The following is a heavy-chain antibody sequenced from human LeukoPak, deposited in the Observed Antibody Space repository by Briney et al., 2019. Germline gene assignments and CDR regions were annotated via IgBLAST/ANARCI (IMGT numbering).Heavy chain of an antibody. D-gene: IGHD3-10*01. V-gene: IGHV4-31*03. CDR3: ARAPIWFGELWNMDV. CDR1: GASITSESYF. Sequence: SQTLSLTCNVSGASITSESYFWSWMRQHPGKGLEWIGYIYYSGSTYYNPSLKSRVTISVDTSKNQFSLKLSSVTAADTAVYYCARAPIWFGELWNMDVWGKGTTVTVSS. J-gene: IGHJ6*04. CDR2: IYYSGST.